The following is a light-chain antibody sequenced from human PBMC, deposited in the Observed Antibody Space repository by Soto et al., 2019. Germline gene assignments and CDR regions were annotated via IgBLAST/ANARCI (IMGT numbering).Light chain of an antibody. CDR3: QQDNDWPPLT. V-gene: IGKV3-15*01. CDR2: DAS. J-gene: IGKJ4*01. Sequence: EIMMTQSPATVSVSPGERPTLSCRASQSIRTNVAWYQQKPGQALRLLIHDASTRATGLSSRFSGSGSGTEVTLTISSRQSEDVAIYYWQQDNDWPPLTFGGGTRVE. CDR1: QSIRTN.